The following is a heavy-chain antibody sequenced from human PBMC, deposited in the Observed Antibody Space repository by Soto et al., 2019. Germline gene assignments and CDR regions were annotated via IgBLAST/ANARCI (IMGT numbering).Heavy chain of an antibody. Sequence: QVQLQESGPGLVKPSQTLSLTCTVSGGSISSGGYYWSWIRQHPGKGLEWIGYIYYSGSTYYNPSLKSRVTISVDTSKNQFSLKLSSVTAADTAVYYCARADSRSAWTTVKIRGHFDYWGQGTLVTVSS. J-gene: IGHJ4*02. D-gene: IGHD4-17*01. CDR1: GGSISSGGYY. CDR3: ARADSRSAWTTVKIRGHFDY. CDR2: IYYSGST. V-gene: IGHV4-31*03.